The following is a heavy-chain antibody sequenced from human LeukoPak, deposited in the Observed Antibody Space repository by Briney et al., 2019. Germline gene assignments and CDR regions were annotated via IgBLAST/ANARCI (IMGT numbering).Heavy chain of an antibody. CDR2: IYSAGST. D-gene: IGHD6-19*01. CDR1: GFTVSSNY. CDR3: AKDSSSIAVAELFDF. V-gene: IGHV3-53*05. Sequence: GGSLRLSCAASGFTVSSNYMSWVRHAPRKGLQWVSVIYSAGSTYYTDSLKGRFTISIDNSKNTLYLQMNSVRAEDTAVYYCAKDSSSIAVAELFDFWGQGTMVTVSS. J-gene: IGHJ4*02.